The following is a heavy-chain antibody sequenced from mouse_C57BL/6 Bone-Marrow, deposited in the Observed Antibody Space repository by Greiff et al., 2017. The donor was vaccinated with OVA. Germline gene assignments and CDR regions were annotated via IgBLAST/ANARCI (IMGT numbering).Heavy chain of an antibody. CDR2: IYPGDGDT. D-gene: IGHD2-4*01. J-gene: IGHJ2*01. CDR3: ARRDYDGGFDY. V-gene: IGHV1-80*01. CDR1: GYAFSSYW. Sequence: VQLKQSGAELVKPGASVKISCKASGYAFSSYWMNWVKQRPGKGLEWIGQIYPGDGDTNYNEKFKGKATLTADNSSSTAYMQLSSLTSEDSAVYFCARRDYDGGFDYWGQGTTLTVSS.